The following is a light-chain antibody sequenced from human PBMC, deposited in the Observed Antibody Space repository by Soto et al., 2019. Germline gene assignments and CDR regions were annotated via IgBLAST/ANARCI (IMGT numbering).Light chain of an antibody. J-gene: IGKJ1*01. Sequence: EIVLTQSPGTLSLSTGERATLSCRASQSVSSNLAWYQQKPGQAPRLLIYGASNRATGIPDRLSGSGSGTDFTLTIRRLEPEDFAVYYCQQYGSSGTFGQGTKVDIK. V-gene: IGKV3-20*01. CDR1: QSVSSN. CDR3: QQYGSSGT. CDR2: GAS.